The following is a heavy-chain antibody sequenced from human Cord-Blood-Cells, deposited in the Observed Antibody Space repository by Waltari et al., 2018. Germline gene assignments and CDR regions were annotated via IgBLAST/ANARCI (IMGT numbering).Heavy chain of an antibody. V-gene: IGHV3-30-3*01. J-gene: IGHJ4*02. CDR1: GFTFSSCA. Sequence: QVQLVESGGGVVQPGRSLRLSCAASGFTFSSCAMHWVRQAPGKGLEWVAVISYDGSNKYYADSVKGRFTISRDNSKNTLYLQMNSLRAEDTAVYYCARDWSPDYWGQGTLVTVSS. CDR3: ARDWSPDY. CDR2: ISYDGSNK.